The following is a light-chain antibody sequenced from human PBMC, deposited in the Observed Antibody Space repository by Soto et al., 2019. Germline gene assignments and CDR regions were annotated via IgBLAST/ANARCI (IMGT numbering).Light chain of an antibody. Sequence: DIQMTQSPSSLFASVGDRVTITCRASQSIGRYLNWYQQKPGKAPSLLISTTTTLQSEVPSRFSGSGSGTDFTLTITSLQPEDFATYYCQQTYSTIFTFGPGTKVDIK. CDR1: QSIGRY. J-gene: IGKJ3*01. CDR2: TTT. CDR3: QQTYSTIFT. V-gene: IGKV1-39*01.